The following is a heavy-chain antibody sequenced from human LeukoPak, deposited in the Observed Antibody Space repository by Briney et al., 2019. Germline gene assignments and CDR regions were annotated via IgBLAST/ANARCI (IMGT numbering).Heavy chain of an antibody. CDR1: GFTVSSYE. CDR3: AKGGSYGWLLLYYFDY. D-gene: IGHD3-22*01. Sequence: QPGGSLRLSCAASGFTVSSYEMNWVRQAPGKGLERVSYISSRGSTIYYAESVKGLFTISRDNAKNSLYLQMNSLRAEDTAVYYCAKGGSYGWLLLYYFDYWGQGTLVTVSS. J-gene: IGHJ4*02. V-gene: IGHV3-48*03. CDR2: ISSRGSTI.